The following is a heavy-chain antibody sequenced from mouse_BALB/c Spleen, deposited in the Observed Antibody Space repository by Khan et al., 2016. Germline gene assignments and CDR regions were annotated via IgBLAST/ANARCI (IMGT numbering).Heavy chain of an antibody. J-gene: IGHJ4*01. CDR3: ARGDYGYPYAMDY. V-gene: IGHV1-87*01. D-gene: IGHD2-2*01. CDR2: IYPGDGDT. Sequence: QVQLKESGAELARPGASVKLSCKASGYTFTSYWMQWVKQRPGQGLEWIGAIYPGDGDTRYAQKFKGKATLTADKSSSTAYMQLSSLASEDSAVYYGARGDYGYPYAMDYWGQGTSVTVSS. CDR1: GYTFTSYW.